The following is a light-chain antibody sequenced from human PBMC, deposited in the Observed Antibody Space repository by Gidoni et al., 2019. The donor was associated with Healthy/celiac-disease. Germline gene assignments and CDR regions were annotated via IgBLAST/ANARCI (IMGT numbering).Light chain of an antibody. CDR2: DAS. CDR3: PQRSNWPPEIT. V-gene: IGKV3-11*01. Sequence: EIVLTQSPATLSLSPGERATLSCRASQSVSSYLAWYQQKPGQAPRLLIYDASNRATGIPARFSGSGSGTDFTLTIRSLEPEDFAVYYCPQRSNWPPEITFGQGTRLEIK. CDR1: QSVSSY. J-gene: IGKJ5*01.